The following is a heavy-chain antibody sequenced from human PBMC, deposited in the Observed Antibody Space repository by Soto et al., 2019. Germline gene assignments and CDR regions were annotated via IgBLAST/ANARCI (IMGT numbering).Heavy chain of an antibody. CDR3: TRQESYGSAPE. CDR2: IRNKASGYAT. CDR1: GFTFSGST. J-gene: IGHJ4*02. Sequence: PGGSLRLSCADSGFTFSGSTMHWVRQTFGKGLEWVGRIRNKASGYATAYAASVEGRFTISRDDSKNTAYVEMNSLKIDDTAVYYCTRQESYGSAPEWGQGTLVTVSS. V-gene: IGHV3-73*01. D-gene: IGHD3-10*01.